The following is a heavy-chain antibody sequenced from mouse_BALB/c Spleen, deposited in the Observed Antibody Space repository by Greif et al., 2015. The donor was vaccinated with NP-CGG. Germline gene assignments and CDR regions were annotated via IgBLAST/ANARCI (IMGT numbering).Heavy chain of an antibody. CDR2: ISSGSSTI. CDR1: GFTFSGFG. V-gene: IGHV5-17*02. CDR3: ARPHYYGYLDY. Sequence: DVHLVESGGGLVQPGGSRKLSCAASGFTFSGFGMHWVRQAPEKGLEWVAYISSGSSTIYYADTVKGRFTISRDNPKNTLFLQMTSLRSEDTAMYYCARPHYYGYLDYWGQGTTLTVSS. D-gene: IGHD1-2*01. J-gene: IGHJ2*01.